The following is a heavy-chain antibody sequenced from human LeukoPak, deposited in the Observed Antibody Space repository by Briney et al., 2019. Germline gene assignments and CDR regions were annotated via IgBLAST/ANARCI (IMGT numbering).Heavy chain of an antibody. CDR3: ARKYGEYDY. CDR2: IKRDGSEK. Sequence: GGSLRLSCAASGFAFSSYWMSWVRQAPGKGLEWVASIKRDGSEKYYVDSVKGRFAISRDNTKNSLYVQMNSLRAEDTAVYYCARKYGEYDYWGQGTLVTVSS. CDR1: GFAFSSYW. D-gene: IGHD3-10*01. J-gene: IGHJ4*02. V-gene: IGHV3-7*04.